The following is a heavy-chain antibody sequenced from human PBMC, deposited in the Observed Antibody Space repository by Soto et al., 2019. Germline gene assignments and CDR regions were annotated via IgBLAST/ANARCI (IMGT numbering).Heavy chain of an antibody. Sequence: QITLKESGPTLVKPTQTLTLTCTCSGFALSTRGVGVGWIRQPPGKALEWLALIYWHDEKRYNPSLKSRLTITKDTSNNQVVLTMTNVDPVDTGTYCCAHRHPSAVGTDRYCFGSWGQGSLVTVSS. V-gene: IGHV2-5*01. CDR3: AHRHPSAVGTDRYCFGS. CDR2: IYWHDEK. CDR1: GFALSTRGVG. J-gene: IGHJ5*01. D-gene: IGHD6-13*01.